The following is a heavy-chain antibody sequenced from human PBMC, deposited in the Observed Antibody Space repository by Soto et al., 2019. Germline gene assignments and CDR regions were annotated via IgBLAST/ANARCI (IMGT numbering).Heavy chain of an antibody. J-gene: IGHJ4*02. Sequence: SETLSLTCAGSCGSISSGGYSWSWIRQPPGKGLEWIGYIYHSGSTYYNPSLKSRVTISVDRSKNQFSLKLSSVTAADTAVYYCARAKRGYSGYFDYWGQGTLVTVSS. CDR2: IYHSGST. V-gene: IGHV4-30-2*01. CDR3: ARAKRGYSGYFDY. CDR1: CGSISSGGYS. D-gene: IGHD5-12*01.